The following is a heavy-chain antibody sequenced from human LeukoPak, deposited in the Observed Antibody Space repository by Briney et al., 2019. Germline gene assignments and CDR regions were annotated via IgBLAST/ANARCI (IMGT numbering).Heavy chain of an antibody. V-gene: IGHV3-7*01. J-gene: IGHJ4*02. CDR1: ELIFSDFC. CDR2: IKKDGSEK. CDR3: TRGGRYTSYYWQY. Sequence: PGGSLRLSCVASELIFSDFCMTWARHSRGKGLEWVATIKKDGSEKYYVDSVKGRFTISRDNAENTPYLHMTSLRPEDTAVYYCTRGGRYTSYYWQYWGPGTLVTVSS. D-gene: IGHD1-26*01.